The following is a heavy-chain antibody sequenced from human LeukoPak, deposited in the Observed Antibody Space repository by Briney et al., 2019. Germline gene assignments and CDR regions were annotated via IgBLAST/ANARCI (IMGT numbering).Heavy chain of an antibody. D-gene: IGHD1-26*01. CDR3: ARKERGPTGIVGATPPDY. J-gene: IGHJ4*02. Sequence: ASVKVSCKASGGTFSSSAISWVRQAPGQGLEWMGGIIPIFEATNYAQKFQGRVTITADESTSTAYMELSSLRSEDTAVYYCARKERGPTGIVGATPPDYWGQGTLVTVSS. V-gene: IGHV1-69*13. CDR1: GGTFSSSA. CDR2: IIPIFEAT.